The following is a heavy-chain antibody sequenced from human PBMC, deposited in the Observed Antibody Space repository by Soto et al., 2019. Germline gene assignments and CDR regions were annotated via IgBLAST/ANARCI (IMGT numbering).Heavy chain of an antibody. V-gene: IGHV3-23*01. J-gene: IGHJ4*02. CDR2: ISAGSEGA. CDR3: ARDLWWYLH. CDR1: GFTFSSHA. D-gene: IGHD2-15*01. Sequence: EVQLLESGGGLVQPGGALRLSCAASGFTFSSHAMSWVRQAPGKGLEWISSISAGSEGAYYADSAKGRFTISRDNSNNTLYLQMNSLSAEDTAVYYCARDLWWYLHWGQGTLVTVSS.